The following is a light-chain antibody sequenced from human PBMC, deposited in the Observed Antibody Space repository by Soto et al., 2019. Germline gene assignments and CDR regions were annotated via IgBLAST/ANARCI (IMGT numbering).Light chain of an antibody. Sequence: QSALTQPASVSGSPGQSITISCTGTSSDVGGYNYVSWYQQHPGKAPKLMIYDVTNRPSGVPNRFSGSKSGNTASLTISGLQAEDEADYYCTSYTSSSTPLVFGGGTKVTVL. J-gene: IGLJ3*02. CDR2: DVT. CDR3: TSYTSSSTPLV. CDR1: SSDVGGYNY. V-gene: IGLV2-14*01.